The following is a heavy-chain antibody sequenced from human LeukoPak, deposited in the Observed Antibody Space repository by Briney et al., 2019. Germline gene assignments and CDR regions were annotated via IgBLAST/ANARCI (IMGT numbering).Heavy chain of an antibody. Sequence: SETLSLTCTVSGCSISSYYWSWIRQPPGKGLEWIGYIYYSGSTNYNPSLKSRVTISVDTSKNQFSLKLSSVTAADTAVYYCARDDGDNDAFDIWGQGTMVTVSS. CDR1: GCSISSYY. D-gene: IGHD4-17*01. J-gene: IGHJ3*02. CDR2: IYYSGST. CDR3: ARDDGDNDAFDI. V-gene: IGHV4-59*01.